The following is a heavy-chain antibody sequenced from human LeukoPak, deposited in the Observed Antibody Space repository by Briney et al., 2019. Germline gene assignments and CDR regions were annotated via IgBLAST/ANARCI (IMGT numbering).Heavy chain of an antibody. CDR3: ARARRDSGYYKVDY. Sequence: SETLSLTRAVYGGSLSGSYWSWIRQPPGKGLEWIGEINHSGSANYNPSLKSRVTLSIDKSENQFSLNLNSVTAADTAVYYCARARRDSGYYKVDYWGQGTLVTVSS. D-gene: IGHD3-3*01. CDR1: GGSLSGSY. J-gene: IGHJ4*02. CDR2: INHSGSA. V-gene: IGHV4-34*01.